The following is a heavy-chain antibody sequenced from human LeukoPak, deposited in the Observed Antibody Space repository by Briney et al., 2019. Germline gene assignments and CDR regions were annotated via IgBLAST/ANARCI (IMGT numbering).Heavy chain of an antibody. V-gene: IGHV3-48*04. CDR2: MSGSGDTT. CDR3: ARLRREQWLGCPVDY. J-gene: IGHJ4*02. Sequence: GGSLRLSCAASGFTFSSYSMNWVRQAPGKGLEWVSSMSGSGDTTEYAASVKGRFTISRDNAKKTLYLEMNSLRVEDTAVYYCARLRREQWLGCPVDYWGQGTLVTVSS. CDR1: GFTFSSYS. D-gene: IGHD6-19*01.